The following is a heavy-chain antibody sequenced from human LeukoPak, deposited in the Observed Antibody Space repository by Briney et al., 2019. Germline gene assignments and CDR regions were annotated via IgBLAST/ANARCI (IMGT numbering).Heavy chain of an antibody. CDR1: GFALSSHW. CDR2: VNRDGSET. CDR3: ARNNGMDV. V-gene: IGHV3-7*03. Sequence: GGSLRLSCAASGFALSSHWMTWVRQVPGRGPEWVANVNRDGSETYYLDSVKGRFTISKDNAKNSLYLQINSLRAEDTALYHCARNNGMDVWGQGTTVIVSS. J-gene: IGHJ6*02.